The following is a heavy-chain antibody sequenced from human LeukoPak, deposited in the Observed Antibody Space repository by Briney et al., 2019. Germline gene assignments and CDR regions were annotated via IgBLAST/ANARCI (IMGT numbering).Heavy chain of an antibody. D-gene: IGHD3-16*02. CDR3: ARGIYGYVWGSYQY. Sequence: SETLSLTCAVYGGSFSGYYWSWIRQPPGKGLEWIGEINHSGSTNYNPSLKSRVTISVDTSKNQFSLKLSSVTAADTAVYYCARGIYGYVWGSYQYWGQGTLVTVSS. J-gene: IGHJ4*02. CDR1: GGSFSGYY. V-gene: IGHV4-34*01. CDR2: INHSGST.